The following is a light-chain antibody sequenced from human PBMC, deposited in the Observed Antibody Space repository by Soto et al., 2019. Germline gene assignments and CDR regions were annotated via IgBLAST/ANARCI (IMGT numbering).Light chain of an antibody. CDR1: QDIRGE. J-gene: IGKJ1*01. V-gene: IGKV1-6*01. Sequence: AIQMTQSPSSLSASVGDRITITCRATQDIRGELGWYQQKPGEAPKLLVYGTSTLQSGVPSRFSGSGSGADFTLTISSLQPEDFATYYCLQDYAYPRTFGQGTKVEFK. CDR2: GTS. CDR3: LQDYAYPRT.